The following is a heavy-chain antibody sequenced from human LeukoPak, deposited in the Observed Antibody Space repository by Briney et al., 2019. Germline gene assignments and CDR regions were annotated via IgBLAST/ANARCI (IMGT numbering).Heavy chain of an antibody. V-gene: IGHV3-23*01. J-gene: IGHJ6*02. Sequence: GGSLRLSCTASGFTFSSYSMNWVRQAPGKGLEWVSVISGSGGSTYYADSVKGRFTISRDNSKNTLYLQMNSLRAEDTAVYYCAKSLDYYYYGMDVWGQGTTVTVSS. CDR3: AKSLDYYYYGMDV. CDR1: GFTFSSYS. CDR2: ISGSGGST.